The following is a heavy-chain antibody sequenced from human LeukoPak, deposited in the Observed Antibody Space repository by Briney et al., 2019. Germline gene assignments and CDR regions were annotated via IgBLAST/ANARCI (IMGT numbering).Heavy chain of an antibody. J-gene: IGHJ4*02. CDR1: GDSFSGHY. CDR2: ITDGGRT. V-gene: IGHV4-34*01. CDR3: VRRTRVAMPNALDLISDF. D-gene: IGHD2-2*01. Sequence: SETLSPTCAVYGDSFSGHYWSWIRQPPGKGLEWLGEITDGGRTSYSPSLKSRATISIVPSQSQFSLQLDSVTAADTAIYYCVRRTRVAMPNALDLISDFWGQGTLVTVSS.